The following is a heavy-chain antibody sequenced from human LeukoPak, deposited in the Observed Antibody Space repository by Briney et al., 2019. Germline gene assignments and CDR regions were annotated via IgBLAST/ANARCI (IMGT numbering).Heavy chain of an antibody. D-gene: IGHD3-22*01. V-gene: IGHV4-59*08. CDR1: GGSISSYY. CDR3: VRSYYYDSYYFDY. CDR2: IYHSGTT. Sequence: PSETLSLTCTVSGGSISSYYWSWIRQPPGKGLEWIGTIYHSGTTYNDPSLKSRVTISVDTSKNQFSLKLSSVTAADTAVYYCVRSYYYDSYYFDYWGQGTLVTVSS. J-gene: IGHJ4*02.